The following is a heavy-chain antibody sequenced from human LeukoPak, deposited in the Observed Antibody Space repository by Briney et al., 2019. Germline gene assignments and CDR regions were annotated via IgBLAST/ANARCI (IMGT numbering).Heavy chain of an antibody. D-gene: IGHD2-2*01. CDR3: ARAGIVVVPAAMYYFDY. V-gene: IGHV4-34*01. CDR1: GGSFSGYY. J-gene: IGHJ4*02. CDR2: INHSGST. Sequence: SETLSLTCAVYGGSFSGYYWSWIRQPPGKGLEWIGEINHSGSTNYNPSLKSRVTISVDTSKTQFSLKLSSVPAADTAVYYCARAGIVVVPAAMYYFDYWGQGTLVTVSS.